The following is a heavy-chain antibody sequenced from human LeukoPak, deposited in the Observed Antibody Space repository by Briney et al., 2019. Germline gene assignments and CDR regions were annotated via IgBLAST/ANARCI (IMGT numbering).Heavy chain of an antibody. Sequence: GGSLLLSCAASGFTFSSYAMSWVRQAPGKGLEWVSAISGSGGSTYYADSVKGRFTISRDNSKNTLYLQMNSLRAEDTAVYYCAKASYCSGGSCYYYYYMDVWGKGTTVTVSS. D-gene: IGHD2-15*01. CDR2: ISGSGGST. CDR1: GFTFSSYA. J-gene: IGHJ6*03. CDR3: AKASYCSGGSCYYYYYMDV. V-gene: IGHV3-23*01.